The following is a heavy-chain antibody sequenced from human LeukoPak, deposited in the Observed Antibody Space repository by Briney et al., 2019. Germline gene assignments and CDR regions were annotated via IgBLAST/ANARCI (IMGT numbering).Heavy chain of an antibody. V-gene: IGHV3-48*03. CDR3: ARDRDYGDYEGGDY. Sequence: SGGSLRLSCAAPGFTFISYEMNWVRQAPGKGLEWVSYISSSGSTIYYADSVKGRFTISRDNAKNSLYLQMNSLRAEDTAVYYCARDRDYGDYEGGDYWGQGTLVTVSS. D-gene: IGHD4-17*01. CDR2: ISSSGSTI. CDR1: GFTFISYE. J-gene: IGHJ4*02.